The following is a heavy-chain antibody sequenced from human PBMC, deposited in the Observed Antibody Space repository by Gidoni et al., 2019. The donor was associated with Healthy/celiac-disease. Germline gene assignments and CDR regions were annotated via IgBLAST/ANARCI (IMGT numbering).Heavy chain of an antibody. CDR2: ISYDGSNN. Sequence: QVQLVESGGGVVQPGRSLRLSCAASGSTFSSYTMHWVRQAPGKGLEWVAVISYDGSNNYYADSVKGRFTISRDNSKNTLYLQMNSLRAEDTAVYYCARDNYDFWSGLDYWGQGTLVTVSS. V-gene: IGHV3-30*04. D-gene: IGHD3-3*01. CDR3: ARDNYDFWSGLDY. J-gene: IGHJ4*02. CDR1: GSTFSSYT.